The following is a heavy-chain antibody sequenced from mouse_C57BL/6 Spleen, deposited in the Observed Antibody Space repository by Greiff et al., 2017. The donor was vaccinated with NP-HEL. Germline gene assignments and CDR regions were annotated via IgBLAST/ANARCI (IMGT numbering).Heavy chain of an antibody. D-gene: IGHD1-1*01. J-gene: IGHJ3*01. CDR2: ISSGGSYT. Sequence: EVQLVESGGDLVKPGGSLKLSCAASGFTFSSYGMSWVRQTPDKRLEWVATISSGGSYTYYPDSVKGRFTISRDNAKNTLYLQMSSLKSEDTAMYYCARHYGSSPFAYWGQGTLVTVSA. V-gene: IGHV5-6*01. CDR1: GFTFSSYG. CDR3: ARHYGSSPFAY.